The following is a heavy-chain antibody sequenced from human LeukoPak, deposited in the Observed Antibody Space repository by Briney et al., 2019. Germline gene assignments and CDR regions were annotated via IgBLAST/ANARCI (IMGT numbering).Heavy chain of an antibody. CDR2: ISGSGGST. CDR3: AKDKQWLNYFDY. J-gene: IGHJ4*02. D-gene: IGHD6-19*01. CDR1: GFTFSSYA. Sequence: GGSLRLSCAASGFTFSSYAMSWVCQAPGKGLEWVSSISGSGGSTYYANSVKGRFTISRDNSKNTLYLQMNSLRAEDTAVYYCAKDKQWLNYFDYWGQGTLVTVSS. V-gene: IGHV3-23*01.